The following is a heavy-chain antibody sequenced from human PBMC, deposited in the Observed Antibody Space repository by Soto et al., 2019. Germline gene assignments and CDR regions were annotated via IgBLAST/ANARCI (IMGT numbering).Heavy chain of an antibody. D-gene: IGHD6-25*01. V-gene: IGHV1-46*01. CDR3: AAGVNSGGSDY. J-gene: IGHJ4*02. CDR1: ADTFTSYY. CDR2: INPNGGST. Sequence: ASVKVSCKAPADTFTSYYIHWVRQAPGHGLEWMGIINPNGGSTRFAQTFQGRITITRDMSTSTAYMELSSLRSEDTAVYYCAAGVNSGGSDYWGQGTLVTVSS.